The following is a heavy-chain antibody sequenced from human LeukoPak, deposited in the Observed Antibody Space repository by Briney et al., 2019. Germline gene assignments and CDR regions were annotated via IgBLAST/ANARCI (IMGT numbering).Heavy chain of an antibody. CDR2: ISYDGTNK. V-gene: IGHV3-30*18. Sequence: GGSLRLSCAASGFTFSSYGMHWVRQAPGKGLEWVAVISYDGTNKYYADSVKGRFTISRDNSKNTLYLQMNSLRAEDTAVYYCAKDRGYNSGRGPIDYWGQGTLVTVSS. D-gene: IGHD6-19*01. CDR3: AKDRGYNSGRGPIDY. J-gene: IGHJ4*02. CDR1: GFTFSSYG.